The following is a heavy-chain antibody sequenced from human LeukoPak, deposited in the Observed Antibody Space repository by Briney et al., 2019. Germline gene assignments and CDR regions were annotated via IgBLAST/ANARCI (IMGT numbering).Heavy chain of an antibody. V-gene: IGHV4-34*01. Sequence: SETLSLTCAVYGGSFSGYYWSWIRQPPGKGLEWIGEINHSGSTNYNPSLKSRVTISVDTSKNQFSLKLSSVTAADTAVYYCAREAPLGYCGSTSCYEDYWGQGTLVTVSS. J-gene: IGHJ4*02. CDR3: AREAPLGYCGSTSCYEDY. CDR1: GGSFSGYY. CDR2: INHSGST. D-gene: IGHD2-2*01.